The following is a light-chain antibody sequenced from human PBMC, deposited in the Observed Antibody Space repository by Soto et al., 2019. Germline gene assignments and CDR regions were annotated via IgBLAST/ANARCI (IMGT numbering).Light chain of an antibody. J-gene: IGKJ4*01. CDR1: QSISSY. CDR2: AAY. V-gene: IGKV1-39*01. Sequence: DIQMTQSPSSLSASVGDRVTITCRASQSISSYLNWYQQKPGKAPKLLIYAAYSLQSGVPSRFSGSGSGTDFTLTISSLQPEDFATYYCQQSYSTPSITFGGGTKVEIK. CDR3: QQSYSTPSIT.